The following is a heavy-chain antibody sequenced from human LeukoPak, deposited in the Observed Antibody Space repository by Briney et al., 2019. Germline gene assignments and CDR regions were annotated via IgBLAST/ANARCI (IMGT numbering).Heavy chain of an antibody. CDR3: ARGGSRGGSYYVRPNFDY. D-gene: IGHD1-26*01. CDR2: INHSGST. Sequence: SETLSLTCTVSGGSIGSYYWSWIRQPPGKGLEWIGEINHSGSTNYNPSLKSRVTISVDTSKNQFSLKLSSVTAADTAVYYCARGGSRGGSYYVRPNFDYWGQGTLVTVSS. CDR1: GGSIGSYY. J-gene: IGHJ4*02. V-gene: IGHV4-34*01.